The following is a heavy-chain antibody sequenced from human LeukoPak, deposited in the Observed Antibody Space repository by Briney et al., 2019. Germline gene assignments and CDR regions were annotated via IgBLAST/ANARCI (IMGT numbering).Heavy chain of an antibody. J-gene: IGHJ5*02. CDR1: GGSISSYY. D-gene: IGHD3-10*01. CDR2: IYYSGST. Sequence: SETLSLTCTVSGGSISSYYWSWIRQPPGKGLEWIGYIYYSGSTNYNPSLKSRVTISVDTSKNQFSLKLSSVTAADTAVYYCARVVSSSGSSNWFDPWGQGTLVTVSS. V-gene: IGHV4-59*01. CDR3: ARVVSSSGSSNWFDP.